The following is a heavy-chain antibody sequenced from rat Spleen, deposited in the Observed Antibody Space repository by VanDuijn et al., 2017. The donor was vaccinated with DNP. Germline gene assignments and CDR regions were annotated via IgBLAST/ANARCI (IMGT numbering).Heavy chain of an antibody. CDR1: GFNFNDYW. V-gene: IGHV5-31*01. D-gene: IGHD1-11*01. J-gene: IGHJ3*01. CDR3: AKGPNYGGWSDYFDY. CDR2: ITNTGDST. Sequence: EVQLEKSGGGLVQPGRSLKLSCAASGFNFNDYWMTWIRQAPGKGLEWVASITNTGDSTYYSDSVKGRFTISRDNAKSSLYLQMNSLKSEDTATYYCAKGPNYGGWSDYFDYWGQGTLVTVSS.